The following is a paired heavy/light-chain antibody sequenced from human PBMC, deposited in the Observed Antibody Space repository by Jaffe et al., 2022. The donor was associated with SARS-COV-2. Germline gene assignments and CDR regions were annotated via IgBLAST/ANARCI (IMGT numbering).Heavy chain of an antibody. CDR3: TRDRSGWERYDYYYIDV. D-gene: IGHD6-19*01. V-gene: IGHV3-49*03. Sequence: EVQLVESGGGLVQPGRSLRLSCSGSGFSFGDYTMSWFRQAPGKGLEWVGFIRGKAYDGTTEYAASVRGRFTISRDDSQSIAYLQMDSLKTEDTAMYYCTRDRSGWERYDYYYIDVWGKGTTVTVSS. J-gene: IGHJ6*03. CDR1: GFSFGDYT. CDR2: IRGKAYDGTT.
Light chain of an antibody. V-gene: IGLV3-19*01. Sequence: SSELTQDPAVSVALGQTVRITCQGDSLRSYYASWYQQKPGLAPVLVIYGKNNRPSGIPDRFSGSSSGNTASLTITGAQAEDEADYYCYYRDSSGTHVVFGGGTKLTVL. J-gene: IGLJ2*01. CDR2: GKN. CDR1: SLRSYY. CDR3: YYRDSSGTHVV.